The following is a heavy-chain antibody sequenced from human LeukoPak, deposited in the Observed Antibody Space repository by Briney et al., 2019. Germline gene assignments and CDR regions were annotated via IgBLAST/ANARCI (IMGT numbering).Heavy chain of an antibody. CDR1: GGSISSGSYC. D-gene: IGHD2-21*02. Sequence: SETLSLTCTVSGGSISSGSYCWSWIRQPAGKGLEWIGRIYTSGSTNYNPSLKSRVTISVDTSKNQFSLKLSSVTAADTAVYYCAREFVVVTACPWFDPWGQGTLVTVSS. J-gene: IGHJ5*02. CDR2: IYTSGST. V-gene: IGHV4-61*02. CDR3: AREFVVVTACPWFDP.